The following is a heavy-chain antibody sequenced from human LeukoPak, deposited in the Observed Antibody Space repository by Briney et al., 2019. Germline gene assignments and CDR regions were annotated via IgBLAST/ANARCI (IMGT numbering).Heavy chain of an antibody. V-gene: IGHV5-51*01. CDR2: IYPGDSDT. Sequence: GESLKISCKGSGYSFTTYWIGWVRQMPGKGLESMGIIYPGDSDTRYSPSFQGQVTISADKSISAAYLQWSSLNASDTAMYYCAGHDSNGYHRAFDNWGQGTQVTVSS. D-gene: IGHD3-22*01. CDR3: AGHDSNGYHRAFDN. J-gene: IGHJ4*02. CDR1: GYSFTTYW.